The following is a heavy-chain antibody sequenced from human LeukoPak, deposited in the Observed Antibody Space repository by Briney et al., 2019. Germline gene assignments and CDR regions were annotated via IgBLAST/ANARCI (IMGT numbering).Heavy chain of an antibody. J-gene: IGHJ5*01. CDR3: AKDIRNTGWYKDS. V-gene: IGHV3-23*01. Sequence: PGGSLRLSCAASGFTLSSYAMSWVRQAPGKGLEWVSGITASGNTRYYADSLKGRFTISRDNSKNTLSLQMTSLTAEDTAVYYCAKDIRNTGWYKDSWGRGTLVTVSS. D-gene: IGHD6-19*01. CDR1: GFTLSSYA. CDR2: ITASGNTR.